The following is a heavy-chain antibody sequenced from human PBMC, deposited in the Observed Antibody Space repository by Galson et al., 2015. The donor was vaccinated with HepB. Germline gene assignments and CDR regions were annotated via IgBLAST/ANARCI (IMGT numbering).Heavy chain of an antibody. CDR1: GFNFSDYA. D-gene: IGHD3-3*01. Sequence: SLRLSCAASGFNFSDYAMNWVRQAPGKGLEWVSSVSVGGKNTLYADSVKGRFTISRDSSRNRLYLQMNSLRVDDTALYFCAKGGRGLIPGVSCWGQGTLVTVSS. J-gene: IGHJ4*02. CDR2: VSVGGKNT. CDR3: AKGGRGLIPGVSC. V-gene: IGHV3-23*01.